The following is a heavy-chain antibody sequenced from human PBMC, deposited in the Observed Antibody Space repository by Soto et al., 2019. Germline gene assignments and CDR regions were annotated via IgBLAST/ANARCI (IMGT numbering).Heavy chain of an antibody. V-gene: IGHV1-69*01. CDR2: IIPMFNIT. J-gene: IGHJ6*02. D-gene: IGHD4-4*01. CDR3: ARWPTVSRPTYGMDV. Sequence: QVLLVQSGAQVKNPVSSVKVSCKASGGTFISYVYIWVRQAPGQGLEWMGGIIPMFNITNFAQKFQGRITITADESTTTAYMELSSLRSEDTAVYYCARWPTVSRPTYGMDVWGQGTTVTVSS. CDR1: GGTFISYV.